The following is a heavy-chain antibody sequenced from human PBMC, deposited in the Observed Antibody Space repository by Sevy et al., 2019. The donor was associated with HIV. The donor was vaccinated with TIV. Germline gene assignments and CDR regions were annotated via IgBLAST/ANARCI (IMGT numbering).Heavy chain of an antibody. CDR1: GYSISSGYY. V-gene: IGHV4-38-2*01. D-gene: IGHD1-26*01. Sequence: SETLSLTCAVSGYSISSGYYWGWIRQPPGKGLEWIGSIYHSGSTYYNPSLKSRVTISVDTSKNQFSLKLSSVTAADTAVYYCARRSVDGSRYYWGQGTLVPVSS. CDR2: IYHSGST. J-gene: IGHJ4*02. CDR3: ARRSVDGSRYY.